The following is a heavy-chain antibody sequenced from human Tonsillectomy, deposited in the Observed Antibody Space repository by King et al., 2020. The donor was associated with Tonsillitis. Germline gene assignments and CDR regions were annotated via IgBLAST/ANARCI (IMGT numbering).Heavy chain of an antibody. V-gene: IGHV1-8*01. J-gene: IGHJ6*02. D-gene: IGHD3-10*02. CDR1: GYTFNSYE. CDR2: MNPNSTNT. Sequence: VQLVESGAEVRKPGASVKVSCKASGYTFNSYEINWVRQAAGQGLEWMGWMNPNSTNTGYAQQFQGRVSLSRNTSIRTAYMELSSLRSEDTAVYYCARTMFKYNYYGMDVWGQGTTVTVSS. CDR3: ARTMFKYNYYGMDV.